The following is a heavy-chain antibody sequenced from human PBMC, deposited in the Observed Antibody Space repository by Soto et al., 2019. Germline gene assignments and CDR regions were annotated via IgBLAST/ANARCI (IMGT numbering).Heavy chain of an antibody. CDR2: ITGGGGRT. J-gene: IGHJ6*02. Sequence: PGGSLRLSCAASGFTFHTYAMTWVRQAPEKGLEWVSAITGGGGRTYYADSVKGRFTISRDNSKNTLYLQMNSLRVEDTAVYYCAKRGFDPGGWDYYALDVWGQGTAVTVYS. CDR1: GFTFHTYA. V-gene: IGHV3-23*01. D-gene: IGHD1-1*01. CDR3: AKRGFDPGGWDYYALDV.